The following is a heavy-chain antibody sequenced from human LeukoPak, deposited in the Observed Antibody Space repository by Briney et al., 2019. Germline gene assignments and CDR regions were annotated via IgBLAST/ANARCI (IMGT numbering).Heavy chain of an antibody. Sequence: GASVKVSCKASGYTFINYGINWVRQAPGHGLEWMGWISAYNGNTNYAQELQGRVTMTTDTSTSTAYMELRSLRSDDTAVYYCARGDLGEYLDYWGQGTLVIVSS. CDR3: ARGDLGEYLDY. J-gene: IGHJ4*02. V-gene: IGHV1-18*01. CDR1: GYTFINYG. CDR2: ISAYNGNT.